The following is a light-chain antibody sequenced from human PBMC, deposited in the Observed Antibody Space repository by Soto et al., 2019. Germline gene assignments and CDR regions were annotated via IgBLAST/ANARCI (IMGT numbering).Light chain of an antibody. CDR3: QQYNNWPPYT. J-gene: IGKJ2*01. V-gene: IGKV3-11*01. CDR2: DAS. CDR1: QSVSSY. Sequence: EIVLTQSQATLSLSPGERATLSCRASQSVSSYLAWYQQKPGQAPRLLINDASNRATGIPARLSGSGFGTDFTLTISRRESEDFAVYYCQQYNNWPPYTFGQGTKVDIK.